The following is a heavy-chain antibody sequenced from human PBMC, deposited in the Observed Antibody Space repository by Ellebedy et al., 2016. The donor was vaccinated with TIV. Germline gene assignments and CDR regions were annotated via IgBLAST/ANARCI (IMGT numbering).Heavy chain of an antibody. CDR1: GFTFSSYS. J-gene: IGHJ4*02. Sequence: GESLKISCAASGFTFSSYSMNWVRQAPGKGLEWVSYISSSSSTIYYADSVKGRFTISRDNAKNSLYLQMNSLRAEDTAVYYCARHDYVWGRKGYDYWGQGTLVTVSS. V-gene: IGHV3-48*04. D-gene: IGHD3-16*01. CDR2: ISSSSSTI. CDR3: ARHDYVWGRKGYDY.